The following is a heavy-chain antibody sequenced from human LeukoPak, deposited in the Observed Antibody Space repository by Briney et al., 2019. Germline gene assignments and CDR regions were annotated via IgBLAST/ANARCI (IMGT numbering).Heavy chain of an antibody. CDR1: GFTFSSYA. CDR3: AKDIGYCSSTSCYGRFSFDY. V-gene: IGHV3-23*01. Sequence: GGSLRLSCAASGFTFSSYAMSWVRQAPGKGLEWVSAISGSGGSTYYADSVKGRFTISRDNSKNTLYLQMNSLRAEDTAVYYCAKDIGYCSSTSCYGRFSFDYWGQGTLVTVSS. CDR2: ISGSGGST. D-gene: IGHD2-2*01. J-gene: IGHJ4*02.